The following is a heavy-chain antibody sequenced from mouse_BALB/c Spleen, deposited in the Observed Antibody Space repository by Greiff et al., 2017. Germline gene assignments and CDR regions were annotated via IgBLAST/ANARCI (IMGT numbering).Heavy chain of an antibody. CDR3: ARGDSAWAMDY. CDR2: ISSGSSTI. D-gene: IGHD1-2*01. CDR1: GFTFSSFG. V-gene: IGHV5-17*02. J-gene: IGHJ4*01. Sequence: EVMLVESGGGLVQPGGSRKLSCAASGFTFSSFGMHWVRQAPEKGLEWVAYISSGSSTIYYADTVKGRFTISRDNPKNTLFLQMTSLRSEDTAMYYCARGDSAWAMDYWGQGTSVTVSS.